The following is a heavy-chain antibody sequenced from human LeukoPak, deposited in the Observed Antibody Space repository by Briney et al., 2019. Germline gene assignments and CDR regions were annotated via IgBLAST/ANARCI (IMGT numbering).Heavy chain of an antibody. D-gene: IGHD3-10*01. J-gene: IGHJ5*02. CDR1: GYTFTNYG. V-gene: IGHV1-18*01. Sequence: ASVKVSCKASGYTFTNYGISWVRQAPGQGLEWMGWISAYNGNTHYAQNLQGRVAMTTDTSTSTAYMELKGLRSDGTAVYYCARGGHRRYYYTSGSAFDPWGQGTLVTVSS. CDR2: ISAYNGNT. CDR3: ARGGHRRYYYTSGSAFDP.